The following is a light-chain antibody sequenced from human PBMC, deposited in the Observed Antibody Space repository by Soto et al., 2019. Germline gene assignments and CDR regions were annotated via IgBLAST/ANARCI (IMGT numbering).Light chain of an antibody. CDR3: QQNGSSPYT. CDR1: QSVSSSY. CDR2: GAS. V-gene: IGKV3-20*01. J-gene: IGKJ2*01. Sequence: EIVLTQSPGTLSLSPGERATLSCRASQSVSSSYLDWYQQKPGQAPRLLIYGASSRATGIPDRFSGSGSGTDFTLTISRLEPEDFAVYYCQQNGSSPYTFGQGTKLEIK.